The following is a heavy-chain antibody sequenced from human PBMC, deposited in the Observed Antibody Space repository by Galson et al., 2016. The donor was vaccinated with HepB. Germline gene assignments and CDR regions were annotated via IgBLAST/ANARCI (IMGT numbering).Heavy chain of an antibody. Sequence: SLRLSCAASGFTFSTYAMHWVRQAPGKGLEWVAVVSFDGSKIFYADSVKGRFTISRDNSKNPLYLQMDSLRTEDTAVYYCARASNWNADPWGYWGQGTLVTVSS. CDR1: GFTFSTYA. CDR3: ARASNWNADPWGY. V-gene: IGHV3-30-3*01. J-gene: IGHJ4*02. D-gene: IGHD1-1*01. CDR2: VSFDGSKI.